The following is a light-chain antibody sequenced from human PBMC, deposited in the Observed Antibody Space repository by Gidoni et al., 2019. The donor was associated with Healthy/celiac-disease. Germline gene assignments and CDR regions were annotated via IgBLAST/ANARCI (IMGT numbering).Light chain of an antibody. J-gene: IGKJ4*01. Sequence: EIVLTQSPGTRSLSPGERATLSCRASQSVTSSYLAWHQQNPGQATRLLIYGASSRATGIPDRFSGSGSGTDFTLTISRLEPEDFAVYYCQQYGSSPPRLTFGGGTKVEIK. CDR2: GAS. CDR1: QSVTSSY. V-gene: IGKV3-20*01. CDR3: QQYGSSPPRLT.